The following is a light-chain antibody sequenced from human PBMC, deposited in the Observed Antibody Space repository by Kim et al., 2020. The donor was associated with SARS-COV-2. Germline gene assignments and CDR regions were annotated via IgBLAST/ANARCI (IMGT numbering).Light chain of an antibody. CDR1: QNVFSSY. CDR3: QQFGTSSGWT. V-gene: IGKV3-20*01. J-gene: IGKJ1*01. CDR2: GAS. Sequence: PGEIATPSCRASQNVFSSYLAWYQQKPGQAPRLLIYGASTRATGIPDRFGGSGSGTDFTLTINILESEDFAVYYCQQFGTSSGWTFGQGTKVDIK.